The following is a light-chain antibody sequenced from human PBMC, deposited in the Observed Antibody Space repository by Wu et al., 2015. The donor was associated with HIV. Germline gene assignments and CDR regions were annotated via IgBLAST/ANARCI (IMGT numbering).Light chain of an antibody. CDR1: LGITNT. CDR2: DAS. V-gene: IGKV1-13*02. J-gene: IGKJ3*01. Sequence: AVQLTQSPSSLSASVGDRVTITCRASLGITNTLAWYQQKPGRAPNLLIYDASSLQSGVPLRFSGSGSGTEFTLTISSLQPEDFATYYCQQFNRYPFTFGPGTKVDIK. CDR3: QQFNRYPFT.